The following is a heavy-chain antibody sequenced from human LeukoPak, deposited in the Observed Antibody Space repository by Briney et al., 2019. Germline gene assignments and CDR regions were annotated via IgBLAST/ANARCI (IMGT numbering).Heavy chain of an antibody. CDR2: MYHRGST. CDR1: GHSISSGYY. V-gene: IGHV4-38-2*01. CDR3: ARHRGDNSNPRYYFYYMDV. Sequence: SETLSLTCSVCGHSISSGYYWGWIRQPPGKGLEWIGTMYHRGSTYYNPSLKSRVTMSGDTSKNHFSLKLSSVIAADAAVYYCARHRGDNSNPRYYFYYMDVWGKGTTVTVSS. D-gene: IGHD4-11*01. J-gene: IGHJ6*03.